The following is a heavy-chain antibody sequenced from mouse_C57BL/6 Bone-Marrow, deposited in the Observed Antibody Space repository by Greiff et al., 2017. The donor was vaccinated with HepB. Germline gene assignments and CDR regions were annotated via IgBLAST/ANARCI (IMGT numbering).Heavy chain of an antibody. D-gene: IGHD1-1*01. J-gene: IGHJ4*01. CDR2: ISYDGSN. CDR1: GYSITSGYY. Sequence: ESGPGLVKPSQSLSLTCSVTGYSITSGYYWNWIRQFPGNKLEWMGYISYDGSNNYNPSLKNRISITRDTSKNQFFLKLNSVTTEDTATYYCARGITTIYAMDYWGQGTSVTVSS. V-gene: IGHV3-6*01. CDR3: ARGITTIYAMDY.